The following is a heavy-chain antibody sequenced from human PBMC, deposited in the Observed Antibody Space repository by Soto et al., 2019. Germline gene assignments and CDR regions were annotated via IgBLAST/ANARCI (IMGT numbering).Heavy chain of an antibody. CDR3: AFFFQAEDGIRGLCTVSAFLLNRSSDL. J-gene: IGHJ2*01. D-gene: IGHD2-15*01. Sequence: GKGLELSGDIYHSGSTNCNPSLQSRVTISVDKSKNQFSLKLSSVTAADTAVYYCAFFFQAEDGIRGLCTVSAFLLNRSSDL. V-gene: IGHV4-4*02. CDR2: IYHSGST.